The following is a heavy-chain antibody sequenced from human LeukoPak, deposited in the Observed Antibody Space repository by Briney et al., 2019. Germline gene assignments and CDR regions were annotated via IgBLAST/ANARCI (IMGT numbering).Heavy chain of an antibody. CDR3: AGARDSSGYYPAGAFDI. V-gene: IGHV1-69*05. Sequence: GASVKVSCKASGGTFSSYAISWVRQAPGQGLEWMGRIIPIFGTANYAQKFQGRVTITTDESTSTAYMELSSLRSEDTAVYYCAGARDSSGYYPAGAFDIWGQGTMVTVSS. CDR1: GGTFSSYA. CDR2: IIPIFGTA. D-gene: IGHD3-22*01. J-gene: IGHJ3*02.